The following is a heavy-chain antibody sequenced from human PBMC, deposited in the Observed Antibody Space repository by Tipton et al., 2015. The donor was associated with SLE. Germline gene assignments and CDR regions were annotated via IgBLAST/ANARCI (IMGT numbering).Heavy chain of an antibody. Sequence: TLSLTCAVSGYSISSGYYWGWVRQPPGKGLEWIGSIYHSGSTYYHPALKSRVTISVDTSKNQFSLNLSSVTAADTAVYYCARDLTIFGVVRDYWGQGTLVTVSS. J-gene: IGHJ4*02. CDR3: ARDLTIFGVVRDY. V-gene: IGHV4-38-2*02. CDR2: IYHSGST. CDR1: GYSISSGYY. D-gene: IGHD3-3*01.